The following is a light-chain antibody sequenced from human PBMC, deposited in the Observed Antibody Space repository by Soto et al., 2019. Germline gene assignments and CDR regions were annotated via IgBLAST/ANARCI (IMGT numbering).Light chain of an antibody. CDR3: QQRTNWALT. V-gene: IGKV3-11*01. J-gene: IGKJ4*01. CDR1: QSVSSY. Sequence: EIVLTQSPATLSLSPGERATLSCRASQSVSSYLAWYQQKPGQAPRLLIFDASTRATGIPARFSGSGSGTDFTLTISSLEPEDFAVYYCQQRTNWALTFGRGTKVEI. CDR2: DAS.